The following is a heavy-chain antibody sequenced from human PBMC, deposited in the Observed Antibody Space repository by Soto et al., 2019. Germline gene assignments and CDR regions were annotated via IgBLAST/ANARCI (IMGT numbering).Heavy chain of an antibody. D-gene: IGHD3-22*01. V-gene: IGHV3-73*01. Sequence: GGSLRLSCAASGFTFSGSAMHWVRQASGKGLEWVGRIRSKANSYATAYAASVKGRFTISRDDSKNTAYLQMNSLKTEDTAVYSCTRPVYYYDSSGYYYHYWGQGTLVTVSS. CDR2: IRSKANSYAT. J-gene: IGHJ4*02. CDR1: GFTFSGSA. CDR3: TRPVYYYDSSGYYYHY.